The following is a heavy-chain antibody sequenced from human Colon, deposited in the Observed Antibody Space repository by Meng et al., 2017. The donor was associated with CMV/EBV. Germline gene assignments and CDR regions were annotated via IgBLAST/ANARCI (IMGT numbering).Heavy chain of an antibody. Sequence: QGRLVQSGAEVKKPGASVKVSCKASGYTFTDNYMHWVRQAPGQGFEWMGWINPNSGGTNYAQKFQGRVTMTRDTSISTAYMELSRLRSDDTAVYYCARGKNYYDSSGYRKGLDYWGQGTLVTVSS. CDR3: ARGKNYYDSSGYRKGLDY. J-gene: IGHJ4*02. V-gene: IGHV1-2*02. CDR2: INPNSGGT. D-gene: IGHD3-22*01. CDR1: GYTFTDNY.